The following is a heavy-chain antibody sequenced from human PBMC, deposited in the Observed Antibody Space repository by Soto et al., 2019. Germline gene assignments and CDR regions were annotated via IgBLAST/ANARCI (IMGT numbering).Heavy chain of an antibody. CDR2: SSFDGGHT. V-gene: IGHV3-30*18. CDR3: AKERGYSSGPWPYPFDS. D-gene: IGHD5-18*01. CDR1: GITFSDYG. J-gene: IGHJ5*01. Sequence: QVQLVESGGGVVQPGRSLRLSCTASGITFSDYGMHWVRQAPGKGLEWVAVSSFDGGHTYYTDSVKGRFAISRDNSKHTLYLQMNSLRADETAIYSCAKERGYSSGPWPYPFDSRGQGALVTVSS.